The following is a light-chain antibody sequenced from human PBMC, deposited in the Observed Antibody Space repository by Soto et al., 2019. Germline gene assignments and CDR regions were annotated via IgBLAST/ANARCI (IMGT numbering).Light chain of an antibody. CDR2: EVT. Sequence: QSALTQPASVSGSPGQSITISCTGTNSDVGGYDYVSWYQQHPDKAPKFMIYEVTNRPSGVSHRFSGSKSGNTASLTISGLQAEDESDYYCCSYAGSYTYVFGTGTKVTVL. J-gene: IGLJ1*01. V-gene: IGLV2-14*01. CDR1: NSDVGGYDY. CDR3: CSYAGSYTYV.